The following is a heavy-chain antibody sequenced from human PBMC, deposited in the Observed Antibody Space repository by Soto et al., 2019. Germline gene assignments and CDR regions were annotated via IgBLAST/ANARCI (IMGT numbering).Heavy chain of an antibody. Sequence: QVLPHQWCSGLWRPSDTLSLTCDVHGDSLSGYAWSWIRQPPGKGLEWFGEITFRGFTNYHPSIKSRLSMSVYKPNNRIALNVSSATSAATALYFCARKLEASIRHVEWFSYKWFEPRGPGTLVTVSS. CDR3: ARKLEASIRHVEWFSYKWFEP. D-gene: IGHD3-9*01. J-gene: IGHJ5*02. CDR2: ITFRGFT. V-gene: IGHV4-34*01. CDR1: GDSLSGYA.